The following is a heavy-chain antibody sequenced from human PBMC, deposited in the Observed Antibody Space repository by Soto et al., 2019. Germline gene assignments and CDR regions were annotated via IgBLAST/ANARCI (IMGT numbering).Heavy chain of an antibody. V-gene: IGHV3-53*02. CDR3: ARDHLGRSSSYTRVVGWYFDL. J-gene: IGHJ2*01. D-gene: IGHD3-3*01. Sequence: EVQLVETGGGLIQPGGSLRLSCAASGFTVSSNYMSWVRQAPGKGLEWVSVMYSGGSTYYADSVKGRFTISRDNSKNTLYLQMNRLSAEDTAVYYCARDHLGRSSSYTRVVGWYFDLWGRGTLVTVSS. CDR1: GFTVSSNY. CDR2: MYSGGST.